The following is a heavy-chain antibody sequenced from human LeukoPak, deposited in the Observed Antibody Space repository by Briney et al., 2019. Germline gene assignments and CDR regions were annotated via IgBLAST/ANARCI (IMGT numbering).Heavy chain of an antibody. CDR1: GFTLSTNY. V-gene: IGHV3-66*01. CDR2: LYSGGGT. D-gene: IGHD4-17*01. Sequence: GGSLRLSCAASGFTLSTNYMSWVRQAPGKGLEWVSLLYSGGGTYYADSVKGRFTISRDNSRNTLSLQMNSLRVDDTAVYYCARGFRSVTTWGYFDYWGQGALVTVSS. J-gene: IGHJ4*02. CDR3: ARGFRSVTTWGYFDY.